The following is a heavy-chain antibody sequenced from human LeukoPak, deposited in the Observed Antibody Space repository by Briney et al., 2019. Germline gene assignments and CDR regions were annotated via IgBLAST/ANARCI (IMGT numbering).Heavy chain of an antibody. CDR2: ISYNSASI. V-gene: IGHV3-23*01. Sequence: GASLRLSCAASGFTFSSYAMNWLRQAPGKGLEWVSAISYNSASIYYADSVKGRFTISRDNSKNTLYLQMDSLSADDTAVYFCASSQPAAISWFDPWGQGTLVAVSS. CDR1: GFTFSSYA. J-gene: IGHJ5*02. CDR3: ASSQPAAISWFDP. D-gene: IGHD2-2*02.